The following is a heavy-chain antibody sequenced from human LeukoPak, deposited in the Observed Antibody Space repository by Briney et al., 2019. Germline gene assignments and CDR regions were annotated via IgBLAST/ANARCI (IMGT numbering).Heavy chain of an antibody. CDR1: GYTFTSYD. D-gene: IGHD6-19*01. CDR3: ARVPDSSGWSHFDY. V-gene: IGHV1-8*01. J-gene: IGHJ4*02. Sequence: ASVKVSCKASGYTFTSYDINWVRQATGQGLEWMGWMNPNSGNTGYAQKFQGRVTMTRNTSINTAYMELSSLRSEDTAVYYCARVPDSSGWSHFDYWGQGTLVTVSS. CDR2: MNPNSGNT.